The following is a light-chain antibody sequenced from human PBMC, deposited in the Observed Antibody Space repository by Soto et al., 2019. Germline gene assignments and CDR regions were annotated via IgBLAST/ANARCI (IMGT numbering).Light chain of an antibody. V-gene: IGKV3-15*01. J-gene: IGKJ4*01. CDR2: GAS. CDR1: QSVSSN. Sequence: EIVMTQSPASLSVSPGERPTLSCRASQSVSSNLAWYQQKRGLPPRLLIFGASTRATGIPARFSGSGSGTEFTLTISSLQSEAFAVYYCQQYNNWPLTFGGGTKVEIK. CDR3: QQYNNWPLT.